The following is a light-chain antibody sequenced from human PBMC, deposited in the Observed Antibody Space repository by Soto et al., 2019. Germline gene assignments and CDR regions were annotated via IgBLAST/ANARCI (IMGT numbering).Light chain of an antibody. CDR1: QSVSNSY. Sequence: EIVLTQSPDTLSLSPGEAATLSCLASQSVSNSYLAWYQQKPGQPPRLLIYDASNRATGIPDRFSGSESGTDFTLTISSLEPEDFAVYYCQQRSNWPRTFGQGTKVDIK. CDR3: QQRSNWPRT. CDR2: DAS. J-gene: IGKJ1*01. V-gene: IGKV3-11*01.